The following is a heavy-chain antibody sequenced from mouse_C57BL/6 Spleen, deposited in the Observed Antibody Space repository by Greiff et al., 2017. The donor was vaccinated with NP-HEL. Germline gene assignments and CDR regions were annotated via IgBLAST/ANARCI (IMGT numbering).Heavy chain of an antibody. CDR3: AREGRSYYVFDY. CDR2: ISSGSSTI. CDR1: GFTFSDYG. D-gene: IGHD1-1*01. Sequence: DVMLVESGGGLVKPGGSLKLSCAASGFTFSDYGMHWVRQAPEKGLEWVAYISSGSSTIYYADTVKGRFTISRDNAKNTLFLQMTSLRSEDTAMYYCAREGRSYYVFDYWGQGTTLTVSS. J-gene: IGHJ2*01. V-gene: IGHV5-17*01.